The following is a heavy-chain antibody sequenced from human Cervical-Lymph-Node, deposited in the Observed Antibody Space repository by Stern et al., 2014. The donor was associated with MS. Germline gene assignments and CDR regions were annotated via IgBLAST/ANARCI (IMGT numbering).Heavy chain of an antibody. V-gene: IGHV1-69*09. CDR3: ARGDYGDYNWFDH. D-gene: IGHD4-17*01. CDR2: LIPLVGVA. Sequence: QVQLVQSGAEVKKPGSSVNVSCKASGGTFRGYGITWVRQAPGQGLEWMGRLIPLVGVARYAPMFQGRVTITADKSMTTGYMELSSLTSDDTAVYYCARGDYGDYNWFDHWGLGTLVTVSS. J-gene: IGHJ5*02. CDR1: GGTFRGYG.